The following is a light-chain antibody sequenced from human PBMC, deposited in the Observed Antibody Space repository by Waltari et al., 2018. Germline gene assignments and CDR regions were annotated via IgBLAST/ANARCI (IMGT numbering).Light chain of an antibody. Sequence: QSALTQPASVSGSPGQSITIPCTGTTSDLENFNLVSWYQQHPGKAPKLIIYEGDTRPSGVSDRLTVSKSGNTASLTISGLQAEDEADYFCYSYAGSSVFGTGTKVTVL. CDR1: TSDLENFNL. V-gene: IGLV2-23*01. CDR3: YSYAGSSV. J-gene: IGLJ1*01. CDR2: EGD.